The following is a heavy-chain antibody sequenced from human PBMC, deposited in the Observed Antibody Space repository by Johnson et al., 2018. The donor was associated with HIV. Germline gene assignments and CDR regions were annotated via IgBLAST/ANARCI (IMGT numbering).Heavy chain of an antibody. D-gene: IGHD3-16*01. CDR3: AKCIWGRSCIDSFDI. CDR2: MQLDGGQK. V-gene: IGHV3-33*06. CDR1: GFIFSNYG. J-gene: IGHJ3*02. Sequence: QVQLVESGGGVVQPGRSLRLSCAASGFIFSNYGVHWVRQAPGKGLGLVAGMQLDGGQKNYAAPVKGRLPLPIDNSKHPLHLQMNSLRVEDTAVYYCAKCIWGRSCIDSFDIWGQGTMVTVSS.